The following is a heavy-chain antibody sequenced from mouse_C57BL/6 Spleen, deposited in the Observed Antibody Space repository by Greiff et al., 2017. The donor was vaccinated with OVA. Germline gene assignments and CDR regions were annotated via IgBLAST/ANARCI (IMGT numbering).Heavy chain of an antibody. CDR1: GYSFTDYN. Sequence: EVKLMESGPELVKPGASVKISCKASGYSFTDYNMNWVKQSNGKSLEWIGVINPNYGTTSYNQKFKGKATLTVDQSSSTAYMQLNSLTSEDSAVYYCARTTTVVARDWYFDVWGTGTTVTVSS. J-gene: IGHJ1*03. D-gene: IGHD1-1*01. CDR3: ARTTTVVARDWYFDV. V-gene: IGHV1-39*01. CDR2: INPNYGTT.